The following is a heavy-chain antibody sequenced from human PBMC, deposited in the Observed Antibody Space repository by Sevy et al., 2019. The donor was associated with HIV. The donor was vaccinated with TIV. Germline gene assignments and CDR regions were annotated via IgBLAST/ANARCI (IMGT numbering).Heavy chain of an antibody. CDR1: GFTFSSYW. CDR3: AREPTSCTNGVCYDDYCYGMDV. Sequence: GGSLRLSCAASGFTFSSYWMHWVRQAPGKGLVWVSRINSDGSSTSYADSVKGRFTISRDNAKNTLYLQMNSLRAEDTAVYYCAREPTSCTNGVCYDDYCYGMDVWGQGTTVTVSS. D-gene: IGHD2-8*01. J-gene: IGHJ6*02. CDR2: INSDGSST. V-gene: IGHV3-74*01.